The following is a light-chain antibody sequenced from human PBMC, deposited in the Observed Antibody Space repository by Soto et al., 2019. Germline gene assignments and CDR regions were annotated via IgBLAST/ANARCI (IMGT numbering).Light chain of an antibody. CDR3: QSFDTSLSDDV. CDR2: DNN. J-gene: IGLJ1*01. CDR1: NSNIGAGYD. V-gene: IGLV1-40*01. Sequence: QSVLTQPPSVSGAPGQRVTISCTGSNSNIGAGYDVHWYQQLPETAPKLLIYDNNNRPSGVPDRFSGSKSGTSASLAITGLQAEDEGDYYCQSFDTSLSDDVFGSGTKVTVL.